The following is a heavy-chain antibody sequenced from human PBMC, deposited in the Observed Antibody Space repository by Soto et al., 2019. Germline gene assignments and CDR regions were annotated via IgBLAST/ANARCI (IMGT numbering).Heavy chain of an antibody. D-gene: IGHD6-6*01. CDR3: AKDYSSSADYYYYYMDV. J-gene: IGHJ6*03. CDR2: ISYDGSNK. V-gene: IGHV3-30*18. Sequence: QVQLVESGGGVVQPGRSLRLSCAASGFTFSSYGMHWVRQAPGKGLEWVAVISYDGSNKYYADSVKGRFTISRDNSKNTLYLQMNSLRAEDTAVYYCAKDYSSSADYYYYYMDVWGKGTTVTVSS. CDR1: GFTFSSYG.